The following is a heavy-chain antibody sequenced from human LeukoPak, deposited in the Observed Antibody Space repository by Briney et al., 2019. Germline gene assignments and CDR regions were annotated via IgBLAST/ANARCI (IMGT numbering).Heavy chain of an antibody. CDR1: GYSFTNYW. D-gene: IGHD3-3*01. CDR2: IDPSDSYT. CDR3: ARHRYYDFWSGYSSHPNWFDP. Sequence: GESLKISCKGSGYSFTNYWIGWVRQMPGKGLEWMGRIDPSDSYTNYSPSFQGHVTISADKSISTAYLQWSSLKASDTAMYYCARHRYYDFWSGYSSHPNWFDPWGQGTLVTVSS. J-gene: IGHJ5*02. V-gene: IGHV5-10-1*01.